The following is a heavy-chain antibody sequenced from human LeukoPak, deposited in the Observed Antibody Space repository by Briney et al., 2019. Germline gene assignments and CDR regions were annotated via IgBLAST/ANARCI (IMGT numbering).Heavy chain of an antibody. Sequence: KPSETLSLTCTVSGVSISSYYWSWIRQPPGKGLEWIGYIYYSGSTNYNPSLKSRVTISVDTSKNQFSLKLSSVTAADTAVYYCARETPPYYYDSSGYYWRWFDPWGQGTLVTVSS. D-gene: IGHD3-22*01. CDR2: IYYSGST. V-gene: IGHV4-59*01. CDR1: GVSISSYY. J-gene: IGHJ5*02. CDR3: ARETPPYYYDSSGYYWRWFDP.